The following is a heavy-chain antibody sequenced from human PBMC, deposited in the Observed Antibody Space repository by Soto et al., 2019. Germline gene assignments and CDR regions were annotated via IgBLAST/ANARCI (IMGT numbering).Heavy chain of an antibody. CDR3: VKKRSYDRTNYDHFDY. J-gene: IGHJ4*02. CDR2: ISANGRGT. Sequence: EVQLLESGGGLVQPGGSLRLSCATSGFSFSTYPMSWVRQAPGRGLEWVTAISANGRGTSYADSVKGRTTILRDNSKNTLFLQMNSLRADDTAVYFCVKKRSYDRTNYDHFDYWGQGTLVTVSS. D-gene: IGHD3-22*01. CDR1: GFSFSTYP. V-gene: IGHV3-23*01.